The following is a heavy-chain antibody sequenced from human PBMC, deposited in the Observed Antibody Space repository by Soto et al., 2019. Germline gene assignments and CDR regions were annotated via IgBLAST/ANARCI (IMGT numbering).Heavy chain of an antibody. CDR2: ISSDGGDK. Sequence: VQLVESGGGVVQPGRSPRLSCAASGFTFSNFGMHCVRQAPGKGLEWVAAISSDGGDKYYSHSVKDRFTISRDNSKNTLFLQMNSLRVEDTAVYYCVKGSEVARQELDHWGQGILVTVSS. V-gene: IGHV3-30*18. D-gene: IGHD2-15*01. CDR3: VKGSEVARQELDH. CDR1: GFTFSNFG. J-gene: IGHJ4*02.